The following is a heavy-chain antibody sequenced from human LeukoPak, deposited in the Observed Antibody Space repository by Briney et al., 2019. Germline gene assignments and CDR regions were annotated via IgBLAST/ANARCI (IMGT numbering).Heavy chain of an antibody. CDR1: GFTFSDYY. D-gene: IGHD3-10*01. V-gene: IGHV3-11*01. Sequence: GGSLRLSCAASGFTFSDYYMSWIRQAPGKGLEWVSYISSSGSSIYYADSVKGRFTISRDNAKNSLYLQMNSLRAEDTAVYYCTTDHFGVLWFGESLGDQGTLVTVSS. CDR2: ISSSGSSI. J-gene: IGHJ4*02. CDR3: TTDHFGVLWFGESL.